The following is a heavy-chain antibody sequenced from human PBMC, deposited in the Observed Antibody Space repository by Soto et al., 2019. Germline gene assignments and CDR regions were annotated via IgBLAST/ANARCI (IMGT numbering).Heavy chain of an antibody. CDR2: ISGSGGST. CDR1: GFTFSSYA. D-gene: IGHD6-13*01. Sequence: EVQLLESGGCLVQPGGSLRLSCAASGFTFSSYAMSWVRQAPGKGLEWVSAISGSGGSTYYADSVKGRFTISRDNSKNTLYLQMNSLRAEDTAVYYCAKPSARIAAALMGGMDVWGQGTTVTVSS. V-gene: IGHV3-23*01. J-gene: IGHJ6*02. CDR3: AKPSARIAAALMGGMDV.